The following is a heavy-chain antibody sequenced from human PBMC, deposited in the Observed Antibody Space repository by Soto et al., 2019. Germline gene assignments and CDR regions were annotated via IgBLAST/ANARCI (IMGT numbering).Heavy chain of an antibody. CDR1: GFTLTSYG. D-gene: IGHD3-10*01. CDR3: ARDGSGRDLDY. CDR2: ISHDGRQQ. V-gene: IGHV3-33*01. Sequence: QVQLVESGGDVVQPGRSLRLSCATSGFTLTSYGMHWVRQAPGKGPEWVAFISHDGRQQFYGDSVKGRYIISRDTSKKTVYLQMNNLRDEDTAVYHCARDGSGRDLDYWGQGTLVTVSS. J-gene: IGHJ4*02.